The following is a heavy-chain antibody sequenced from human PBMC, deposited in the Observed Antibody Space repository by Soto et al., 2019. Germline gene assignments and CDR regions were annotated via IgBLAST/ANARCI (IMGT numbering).Heavy chain of an antibody. CDR1: GFTFSRLD. CDR2: ISLGGGST. Sequence: AGGSLRLSCAASGFTFSRLDMTWVRQAPGKGLQWVAGISLGGGSTYYTDSVKGRFTISRDNSENTLYLQMNSLRGEDTAVYYCAKTVSIAVVAAPNFDSWGQGTLVTVSS. CDR3: AKTVSIAVVAAPNFDS. D-gene: IGHD2-15*01. V-gene: IGHV3-23*01. J-gene: IGHJ4*02.